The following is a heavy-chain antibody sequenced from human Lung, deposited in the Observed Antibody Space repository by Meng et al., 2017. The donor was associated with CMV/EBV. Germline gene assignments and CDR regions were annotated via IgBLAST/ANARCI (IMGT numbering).Heavy chain of an antibody. Sequence: ASVKVSXKASGYTFTGYYMHWVRQAPGQGLEWVGWINPNSGGTNYAQKFQGRVTMTRDTSISTAYMELSRLRSDDTAVYYCARGVGYCSSTSCQVWFDPWGQGTLVTVSS. J-gene: IGHJ5*02. D-gene: IGHD2-2*01. CDR2: INPNSGGT. CDR3: ARGVGYCSSTSCQVWFDP. CDR1: GYTFTGYY. V-gene: IGHV1-2*02.